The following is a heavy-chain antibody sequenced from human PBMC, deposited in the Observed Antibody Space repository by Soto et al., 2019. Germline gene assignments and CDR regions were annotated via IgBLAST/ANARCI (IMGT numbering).Heavy chain of an antibody. CDR3: ATLLHNAYYSVRNF. CDR2: IGPSGNT. Sequence: EVQLLESGGDLVQPGGSLRLVCAASGFTFSNSGMRWVRQAPGQGLEWVSSIGPSGNTYYSDAVKGRFTISRDISKNTLFMQMDSLRAEDTATYSCATLLHNAYYSVRNFGGHGTTATVSS. CDR1: GFTFSNSG. V-gene: IGHV3-23*01. J-gene: IGHJ6*02. D-gene: IGHD1-1*01.